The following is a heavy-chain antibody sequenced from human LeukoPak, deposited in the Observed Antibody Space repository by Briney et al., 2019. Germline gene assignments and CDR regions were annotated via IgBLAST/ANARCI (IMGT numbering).Heavy chain of an antibody. D-gene: IGHD5-18*01. Sequence: PSETLSLTCTVSGGSISSGGYYWSWIRQHPGKGLEWIGYIYYSGSTYYNPSLKSRVTISVDTSKNQSSLKLSSVTAADTAVYYCARDLRYSYGLEWFDPWGQGTLVTVSS. CDR1: GGSISSGGYY. CDR2: IYYSGST. CDR3: ARDLRYSYGLEWFDP. V-gene: IGHV4-31*03. J-gene: IGHJ5*02.